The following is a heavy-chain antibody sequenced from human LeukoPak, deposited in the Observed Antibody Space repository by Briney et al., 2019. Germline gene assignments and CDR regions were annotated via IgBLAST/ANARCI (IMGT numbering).Heavy chain of an antibody. CDR2: IYTSGST. Sequence: PSETLSLTCTVPGGSISSYYWSWIRQPAGKGLEWIGRIYTSGSTKYNPSLKSRVTMSADTSKNQFSLKLSSVTAADTAVYYCARGRSSSGSYYLDYWGQGTLVTVSS. V-gene: IGHV4-4*07. CDR3: ARGRSSSGSYYLDY. D-gene: IGHD3-10*01. J-gene: IGHJ4*02. CDR1: GGSISSYY.